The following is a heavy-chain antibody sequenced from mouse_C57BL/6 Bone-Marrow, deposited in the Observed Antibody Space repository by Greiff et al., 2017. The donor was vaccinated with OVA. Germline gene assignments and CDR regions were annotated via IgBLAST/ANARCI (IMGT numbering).Heavy chain of an antibody. CDR2: IYPRSGNT. CDR1: GYTFTSYG. J-gene: IGHJ4*01. V-gene: IGHV1-81*01. Sequence: QVHVKQSGAELARPGASVKLSCKASGYTFTSYGISWVKQRTGQGLEWIGEIYPRSGNTYYNEKFKGKATLTADKSSSTAYMELRSLTSEDSAVYFCARWGYGSIYAMDYWGQGTSVTVSS. D-gene: IGHD1-1*01. CDR3: ARWGYGSIYAMDY.